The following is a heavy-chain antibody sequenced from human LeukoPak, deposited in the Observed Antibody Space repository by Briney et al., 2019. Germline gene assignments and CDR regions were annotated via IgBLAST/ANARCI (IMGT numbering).Heavy chain of an antibody. CDR3: ARVPLYSGSYDDFDY. J-gene: IGHJ4*02. CDR2: MNPNSGNT. CDR1: GYTFTSYE. V-gene: IGHV1-8*03. D-gene: IGHD1-26*01. Sequence: GASVKVSCKASGYTFTSYEINWVRQATGQGLEWMGWMNPNSGNTGYAQTFQGRVTITRNTSISTAYMELSRLRSDDTAVYYCARVPLYSGSYDDFDYWGQRTLVTVSS.